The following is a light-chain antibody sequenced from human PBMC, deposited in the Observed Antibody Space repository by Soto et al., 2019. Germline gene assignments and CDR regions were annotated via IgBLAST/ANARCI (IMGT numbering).Light chain of an antibody. J-gene: IGKJ2*01. CDR1: QGISSY. Sequence: DIQLSQSPSFLSASVGDRVTITCRASQGISSYLAWYQQKPGKAPKLLIYAASTLQSGVPSRFSGSGSGTEFTLTISSLQPEDFVTYYCQHLNSYPYTFGQGTKLEIK. V-gene: IGKV1-9*01. CDR2: AAS. CDR3: QHLNSYPYT.